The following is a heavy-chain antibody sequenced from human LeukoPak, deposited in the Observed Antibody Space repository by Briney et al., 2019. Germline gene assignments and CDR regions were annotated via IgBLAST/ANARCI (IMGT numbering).Heavy chain of an antibody. J-gene: IGHJ4*02. CDR1: GFTVSSNY. CDR3: ASRYSPFDF. V-gene: IGHV3-11*04. D-gene: IGHD5-18*01. Sequence: GGSLRLSCAASGFTVSSNYMSWIRQAPGKGLEWVSYISSSGSSTYYADSVKGRFTISRGNAKNSLYLQMNSLRVEDTAVYYCASRYSPFDFWGQGTLVTVSS. CDR2: ISSSGSST.